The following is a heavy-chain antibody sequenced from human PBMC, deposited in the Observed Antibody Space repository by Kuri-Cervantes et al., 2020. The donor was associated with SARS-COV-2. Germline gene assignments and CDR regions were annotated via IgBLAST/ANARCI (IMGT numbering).Heavy chain of an antibody. V-gene: IGHV3-30-3*01. CDR1: GFTFSSYA. J-gene: IGHJ4*02. Sequence: GESLKISCAASGFTFSSYAMHWVRQAPGKGLEWVAVISYDGSNKYYADSVKGRFTISRDNSMNTLYLQMNSLRAEDTAVYYCARDRSTHYFDYWGQGTLVTVSS. CDR2: ISYDGSNK. CDR3: ARDRSTHYFDY.